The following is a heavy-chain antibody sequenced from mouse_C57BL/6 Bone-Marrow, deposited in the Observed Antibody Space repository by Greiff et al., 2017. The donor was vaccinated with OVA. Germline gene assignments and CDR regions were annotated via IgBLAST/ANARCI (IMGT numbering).Heavy chain of an antibody. CDR1: GFSFNTYA. CDR2: IRSKSNNYAT. Sequence: EVHLVESGGGLVQPKGSLKLSCAASGFSFNTYAMNWVRQAPGKGLEWVARIRSKSNNYATYYADSVKDRFTISRDDSESMLYLQMNNLKTEDTAMYYCVRQGGYDYERGQGTTLTVSS. D-gene: IGHD2-4*01. V-gene: IGHV10-1*01. J-gene: IGHJ2*01. CDR3: VRQGGYDYE.